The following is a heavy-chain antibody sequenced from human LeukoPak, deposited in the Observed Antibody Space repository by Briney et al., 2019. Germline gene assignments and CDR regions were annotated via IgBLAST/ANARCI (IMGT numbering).Heavy chain of an antibody. CDR1: GGTFSSYA. V-gene: IGHV5-51*01. D-gene: IGHD3-22*01. CDR3: ARASPYYDSSGYYYAGAFDI. J-gene: IGHJ3*02. Sequence: ASVKVSCKASGGTFSSYAISWVRQMPGKGLEWMGIIYPGDSDTRYSPSFQGQVTISADKSISTAYLQWSSLKASDTAMYYCARASPYYDSSGYYYAGAFDIWGQGTMVTVSS. CDR2: IYPGDSDT.